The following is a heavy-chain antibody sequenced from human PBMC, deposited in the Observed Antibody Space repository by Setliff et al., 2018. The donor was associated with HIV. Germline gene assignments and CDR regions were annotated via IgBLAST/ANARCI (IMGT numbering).Heavy chain of an antibody. V-gene: IGHV4-39*07. Sequence: ASETLSLTCTVSGGSISSSSYYWGWIRQTPGKGLEWIGTFFHTGSISYNPSLRSRVTMSVDTSENLFSLRLIFVTAADTGVYYCGRGWFDPWGQGTLVTVSS. D-gene: IGHD3-10*01. CDR2: FFHTGSI. CDR3: GRGWFDP. CDR1: GGSISSSSYY. J-gene: IGHJ5*02.